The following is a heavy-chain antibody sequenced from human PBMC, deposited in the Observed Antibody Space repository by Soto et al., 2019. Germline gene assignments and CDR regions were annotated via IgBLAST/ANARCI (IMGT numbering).Heavy chain of an antibody. D-gene: IGHD5-18*01. J-gene: IGHJ4*02. CDR3: AKGAYSYGYWQPPPDY. CDR2: IYYSGST. Sequence: PSETLSLTCTVSGGSISSSSYYWGWIRQPPGKGLEWIGSIYYSGSTYYNPSLKSRVTISVDESRNQLSLEISSVTAADTAVYYCAKGAYSYGYWQPPPDYWGQGTLVTVSS. CDR1: GGSISSSSYY. V-gene: IGHV4-39*01.